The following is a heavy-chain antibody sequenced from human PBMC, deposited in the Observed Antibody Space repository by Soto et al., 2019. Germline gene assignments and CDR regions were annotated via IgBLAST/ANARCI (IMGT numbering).Heavy chain of an antibody. D-gene: IGHD6-13*01. Sequence: GGSLRLSCAASGLTFSSYSMNWVRQAPGKGLEWVSYISSSSTIYYADSVKGRFTISRDNSKNTLYLQMNSLRAEDTAVYYCAYSSTPFDYWGQGTRVTVSS. CDR1: GLTFSSYS. V-gene: IGHV3-48*01. CDR3: AYSSTPFDY. CDR2: ISSSSTI. J-gene: IGHJ4*02.